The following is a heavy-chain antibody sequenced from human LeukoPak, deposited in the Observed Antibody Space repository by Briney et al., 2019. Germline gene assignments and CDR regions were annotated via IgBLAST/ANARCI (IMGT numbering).Heavy chain of an antibody. CDR2: IYYSGST. CDR1: GGSFSGYY. D-gene: IGHD5-18*01. CDR3: ARERRGYSYGLDY. V-gene: IGHV4-34*01. Sequence: SETLSLTCAVYGGSFSGYYWSWIRQHPGKGLEWIGYIYYSGSTYYNPSLKSRVTISVDTSKNQFSLKLSSVTAADTAVYYCARERRGYSYGLDYWGQGTLVTVSS. J-gene: IGHJ4*02.